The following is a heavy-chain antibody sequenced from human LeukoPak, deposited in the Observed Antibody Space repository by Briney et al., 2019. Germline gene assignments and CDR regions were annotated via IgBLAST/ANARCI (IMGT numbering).Heavy chain of an antibody. V-gene: IGHV3-69-1*01. Sequence: GGSLRLSCAASGFTFTAFTINWVRQAPGKGLEWVSSISSSSSIHFADSVKGRFTISRDNAKNSVSLQINSLRAEDTALYYCAGDRHFVAFDIRGQGTMVTVSS. CDR1: GFTFTAFT. CDR2: ISSSSSI. J-gene: IGHJ3*02. CDR3: AGDRHFVAFDI.